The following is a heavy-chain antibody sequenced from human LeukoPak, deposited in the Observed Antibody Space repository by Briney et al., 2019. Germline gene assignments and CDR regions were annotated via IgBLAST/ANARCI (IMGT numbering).Heavy chain of an antibody. CDR3: TRMRGYTYGYWYLDL. Sequence: ASVTVSRKSAVYTFTSYDINWVRQAPGQGREWMGLMNPTSGNTGYPQKFQGRVTMTSDASIATAYMELSSLTSEDAALYYCTRMRGYTYGYWYLDLWGRGTPVTVSS. D-gene: IGHD5-18*01. V-gene: IGHV1-8*01. CDR1: VYTFTSYD. J-gene: IGHJ2*01. CDR2: MNPTSGNT.